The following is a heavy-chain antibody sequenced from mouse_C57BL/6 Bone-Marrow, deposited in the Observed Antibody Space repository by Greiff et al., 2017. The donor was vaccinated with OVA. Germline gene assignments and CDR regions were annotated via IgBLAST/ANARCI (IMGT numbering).Heavy chain of an antibody. CDR3: ARQITTVDYAMDY. Sequence: DVKLVESGGGLVQPGGSLKLSCAASGFTFSDYYMYWVRQTPEKRLEWVAYISNGGGSTYYPDTVKGRFTISRDNAKNTLYLQMSRLKSEDTAMYYCARQITTVDYAMDYWGQGTSVTVSS. CDR2: ISNGGGST. D-gene: IGHD1-1*01. J-gene: IGHJ4*01. CDR1: GFTFSDYY. V-gene: IGHV5-12*01.